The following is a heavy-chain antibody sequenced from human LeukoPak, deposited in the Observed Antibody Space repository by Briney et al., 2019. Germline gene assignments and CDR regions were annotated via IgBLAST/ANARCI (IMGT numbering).Heavy chain of an antibody. Sequence: PGGSLRLSCAASGFTFDDYAMHWVRQAPGKGLEWVSRISWDGGSTYYADSVKGRFTISRDNSKNSLYLQMNSLRAEDTALYYCAKDEYSSYMDVWGKGTTVTVSS. CDR2: ISWDGGST. D-gene: IGHD3-22*01. CDR1: GFTFDDYA. J-gene: IGHJ6*03. V-gene: IGHV3-43D*03. CDR3: AKDEYSSYMDV.